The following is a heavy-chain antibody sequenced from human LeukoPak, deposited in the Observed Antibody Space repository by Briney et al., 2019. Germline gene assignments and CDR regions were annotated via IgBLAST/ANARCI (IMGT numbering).Heavy chain of an antibody. CDR3: ARGRYSGYGGDY. Sequence: ASVKVSCKASGYTFTSYAMHWVRQAPGQRLEWMGWINAGNGNTKYSQKFQGRVTITRDTSASTAYMELSSLRSEDTAVYYCARGRYSGYGGDYWGQGTLVTVSS. V-gene: IGHV1-3*01. D-gene: IGHD5-12*01. CDR1: GYTFTSYA. CDR2: INAGNGNT. J-gene: IGHJ4*02.